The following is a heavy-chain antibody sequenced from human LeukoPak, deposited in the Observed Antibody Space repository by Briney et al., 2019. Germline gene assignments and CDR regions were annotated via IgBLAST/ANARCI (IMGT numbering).Heavy chain of an antibody. CDR3: ALSRGSGGPFDF. CDR1: GFTFDSYW. V-gene: IGHV3-7*01. Sequence: GGCLRLSCAASGFTFDSYWMSWVRQAPGKRLECVANIKLDGSERYYMDSVRGRFTISRDYPKNSLDLQMNSLRAEDTAVYYCALSRGSGGPFDFWGQGTLVTVSS. J-gene: IGHJ4*02. D-gene: IGHD3-10*01. CDR2: IKLDGSER.